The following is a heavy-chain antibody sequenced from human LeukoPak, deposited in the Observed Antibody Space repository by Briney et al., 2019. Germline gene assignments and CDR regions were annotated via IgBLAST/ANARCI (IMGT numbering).Heavy chain of an antibody. CDR2: MDHTGAT. CDR1: DAPLSGLR. V-gene: IGHV4-34*01. J-gene: IGHJ5*02. Sequence: PSETLSLTCGVFDAPLSGLRWSWIRQPPGKGLEGIGEMDHTGATTYNPSLKSRLTMSVDTSKSHFSLQLSSVTAADTGVYYCARGSPYAWELQQSWGQGTLVTVSS. CDR3: ARGSPYAWELQQS. D-gene: IGHD1-26*01.